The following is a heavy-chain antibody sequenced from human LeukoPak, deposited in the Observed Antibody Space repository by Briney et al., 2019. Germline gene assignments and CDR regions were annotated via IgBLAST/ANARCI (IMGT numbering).Heavy chain of an antibody. Sequence: GGSLRLSCAASGFTFSSYGMHWVRQAPGKGLEWVAVISYDGSNKYYADSVKGRFTISRDNSKNTLYLQMNSLRAEDTAVYYCARPLGSGYDDAEWYFDYRGQGTLVTVSS. CDR2: ISYDGSNK. D-gene: IGHD5-12*01. CDR3: ARPLGSGYDDAEWYFDY. V-gene: IGHV3-30*03. CDR1: GFTFSSYG. J-gene: IGHJ4*02.